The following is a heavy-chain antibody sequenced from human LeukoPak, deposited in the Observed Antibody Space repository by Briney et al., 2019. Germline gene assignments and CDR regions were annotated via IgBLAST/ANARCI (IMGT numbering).Heavy chain of an antibody. CDR3: ATSDDYYDSSGYHFQH. CDR2: FDPEDGET. J-gene: IGHJ1*01. V-gene: IGHV1-24*01. D-gene: IGHD3-22*01. Sequence: ASVKVSCKVSGYTLTELSMHWVRQAPGKGLEWMGGFDPEDGETIYAQKFQGRVTMTEDISTDTAYMELSSLRSEDTAVYYCATSDDYYDSSGYHFQHWGQGTLVTVSS. CDR1: GYTLTELS.